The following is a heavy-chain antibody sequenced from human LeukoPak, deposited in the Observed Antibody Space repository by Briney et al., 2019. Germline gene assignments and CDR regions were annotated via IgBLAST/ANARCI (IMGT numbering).Heavy chain of an antibody. CDR1: GGSINSGGYY. D-gene: IGHD4-17*01. CDR3: ARTGSTVTMLYPFDH. Sequence: SETLSLTCTVSGGSINSGGYYWSWIRQHPGKGLEWIGYIYYSGSTFYNPSLRSRVTISVDTSKNQFSLKLRSATAADTAVYYCARTGSTVTMLYPFDHWGQGTLVTVSS. V-gene: IGHV4-31*03. J-gene: IGHJ4*02. CDR2: IYYSGST.